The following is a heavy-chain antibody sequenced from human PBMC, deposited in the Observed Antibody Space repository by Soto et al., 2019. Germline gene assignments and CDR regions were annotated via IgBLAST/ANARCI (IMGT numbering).Heavy chain of an antibody. D-gene: IGHD1-26*01. V-gene: IGHV3-74*01. J-gene: IGHJ5*01. CDR1: GFTFSRYW. CDR3: VRGWIPDQHVGYLQS. CDR2: ISSDGSDT. Sequence: EVQLLESGGGLVQPGGSLRLSCAASGFTFSRYWMHWVRQAPGKGLVWVSRISSDGSDTFYADFVKGRFTISRDNAENMLYLQMNSLTAADSAIYYCVRGWIPDQHVGYLQSWGRGTQVSVSA.